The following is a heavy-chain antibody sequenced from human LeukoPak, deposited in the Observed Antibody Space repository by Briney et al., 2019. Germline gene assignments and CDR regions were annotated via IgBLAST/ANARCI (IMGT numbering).Heavy chain of an antibody. Sequence: GSLRLSCAASGFTSGFTFSNYWMSWVRQAPGKGLEWVANINQDGSEIYYVDSVKGRFTISRDNAKNSLYLQMNRLRVEDMAVYYCVRDQSYYDYWGQGTLVTVSS. V-gene: IGHV3-7*01. CDR3: VRDQSYYDY. J-gene: IGHJ4*02. CDR2: INQDGSEI. CDR1: GFTFSNYW.